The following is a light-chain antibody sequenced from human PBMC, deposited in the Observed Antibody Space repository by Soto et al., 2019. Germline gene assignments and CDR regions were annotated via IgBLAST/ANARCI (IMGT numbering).Light chain of an antibody. CDR1: QSISSS. CDR2: AAS. V-gene: IGKV1-39*01. CDR3: HQSDSRPWT. J-gene: IGKJ1*01. Sequence: DIQMTQSPSSLSASVGDRFTISFRASQSISSSLNWYHQKPGKAPKLLMYAASTLQSGVPSRFRGSGSGTDFTLTIISLQPEDFATYYCHQSDSRPWTFGQGTKVDIK.